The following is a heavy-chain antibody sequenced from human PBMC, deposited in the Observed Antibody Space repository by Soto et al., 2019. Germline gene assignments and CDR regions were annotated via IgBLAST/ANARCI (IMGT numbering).Heavy chain of an antibody. D-gene: IGHD3-22*01. CDR3: ARDNQKNSSGYYGGY. CDR1: GGTFSSYA. Sequence: SVKVSCKASGGTFSSYAISWVRQAPGQGLEWMGGIIPIFGTANYAQKFQGRVTITADESTSTAYMELSSLRSEDTAVYYCARDNQKNSSGYYGGYWGQGTLVTVSS. V-gene: IGHV1-69*13. J-gene: IGHJ4*02. CDR2: IIPIFGTA.